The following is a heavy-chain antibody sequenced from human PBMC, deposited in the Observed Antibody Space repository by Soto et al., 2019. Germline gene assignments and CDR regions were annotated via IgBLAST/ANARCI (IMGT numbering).Heavy chain of an antibody. V-gene: IGHV3-23*01. CDR2: FSDDGVTA. CDR3: AKATIGGSKSYGMDV. Sequence: GGSLRLSCAASGFTFSSHSMTWFRQAPGKGLEWVSTFSDDGVTANYADSVKGRFTISRDNSKKTLHLQMNSLGAEDTAVYYCAKATIGGSKSYGMDVWGQGTTVTVSS. D-gene: IGHD3-10*01. CDR1: GFTFSSHS. J-gene: IGHJ6*02.